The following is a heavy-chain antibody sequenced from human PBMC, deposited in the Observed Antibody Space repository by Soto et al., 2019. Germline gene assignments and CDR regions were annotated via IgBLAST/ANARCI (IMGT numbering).Heavy chain of an antibody. Sequence: SETLSLTCAFYCGSFIGYYWSWIRQPPGKGLEWIGEINHSGSTNYNPSLKSRVTISVDTSKNQFSLKLSSVTAADTAVYYCARGNDDRYSGSWGQGTLVTVSS. D-gene: IGHD1-26*01. CDR3: ARGNDDRYSGS. V-gene: IGHV4-34*01. CDR2: INHSGST. CDR1: CGSFIGYY. J-gene: IGHJ4*02.